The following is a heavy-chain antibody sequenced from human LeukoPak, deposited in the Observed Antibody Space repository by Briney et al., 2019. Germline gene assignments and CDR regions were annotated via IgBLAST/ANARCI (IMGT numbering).Heavy chain of an antibody. Sequence: GGSLRLSCAALGIAFRGTYMSWVRQSPGKGLEGVAVTYSGCSTYYADSVTGRFTISRDNSKNTLYLQMNGLRAEDTAVYYCARDGVQGTYYYGPYNMGVWGKGTTVSVSS. CDR3: ARDGVQGTYYYGPYNMGV. D-gene: IGHD3-10*01. J-gene: IGHJ6*03. CDR1: GIAFRGTY. CDR2: TYSGCST. V-gene: IGHV3-53*05.